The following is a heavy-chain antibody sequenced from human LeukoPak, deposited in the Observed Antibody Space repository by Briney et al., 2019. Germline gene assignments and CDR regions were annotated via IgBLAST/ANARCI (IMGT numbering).Heavy chain of an antibody. Sequence: GGSLRLSCAASGFTFSSYAMTWVRQAPGKGLEWVSTITGSGGSTYYADSVKGRFTTSRDNSKNTLYLQMNSLRAEDTAVYYCAKLRQWFSDSWGQGTLVTVSS. V-gene: IGHV3-23*01. J-gene: IGHJ4*02. D-gene: IGHD3-22*01. CDR2: ITGSGGST. CDR1: GFTFSSYA. CDR3: AKLRQWFSDS.